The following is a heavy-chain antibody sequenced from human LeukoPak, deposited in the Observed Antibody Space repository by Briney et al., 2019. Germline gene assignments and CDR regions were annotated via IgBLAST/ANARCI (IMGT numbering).Heavy chain of an antibody. CDR3: AKDGVRGSAIYYYYMDV. V-gene: IGHV3-23*01. CDR2: ISGSGSGGST. J-gene: IGHJ6*03. CDR1: GFTFSSSA. Sequence: GGSLRLSYAASGFTFSSSAMSWVRQAPGKGLEWVSSISGSGSGGSTYYADSVKGRFTISRDNSKNTLYLQMNSLRAEDTAVYYCAKDGVRGSAIYYYYMDVWGKGTTVTISS. D-gene: IGHD3-10*01.